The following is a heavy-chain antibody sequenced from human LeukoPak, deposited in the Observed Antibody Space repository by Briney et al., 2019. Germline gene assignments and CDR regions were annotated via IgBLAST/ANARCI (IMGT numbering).Heavy chain of an antibody. D-gene: IGHD5-24*01. CDR3: AKDPGRRDGYNLQGDY. J-gene: IGHJ4*02. CDR1: GLTFNYYG. CDR2: ISGSGGST. Sequence: GGSLRLSCAATGLTFNYYGMNWVRQAPGKGLEWVSAISGSGGSTYYADSVKGRFTISRDNSKNTLYLQMNSLRAEDTAVYYCAKDPGRRDGYNLQGDYWGQGTLVTVSS. V-gene: IGHV3-23*01.